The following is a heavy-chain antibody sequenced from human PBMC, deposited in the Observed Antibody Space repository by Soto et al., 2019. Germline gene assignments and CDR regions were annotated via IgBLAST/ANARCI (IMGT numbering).Heavy chain of an antibody. V-gene: IGHV4-34*01. D-gene: IGHD6-13*01. CDR3: ARRDSGSWYFFDY. J-gene: IGHJ4*02. Sequence: SETLSLTCAVYGGSFSGYYWSWIRQPPGKGLEWIGEINHSGSTNYNPSLKSRVTISVDTSKNQFSLKLSSVTAADTAVYYCARRDSGSWYFFDYWGRGTLVTVSS. CDR2: INHSGST. CDR1: GGSFSGYY.